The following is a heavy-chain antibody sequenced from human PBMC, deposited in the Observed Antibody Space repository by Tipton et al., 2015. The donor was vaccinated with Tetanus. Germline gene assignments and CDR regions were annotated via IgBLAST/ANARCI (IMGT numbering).Heavy chain of an antibody. CDR3: ARHQSGYFTPFDY. J-gene: IGHJ4*02. CDR1: GASIRGGTFY. Sequence: TLSLTCTVSGASIRGGTFYWGWIRQPPGKGLEWIGGIYESGDTYYIPSLKSRVTISVDTSTNQFSLTLNSMAAADTGVYYCARHQSGYFTPFDYWGQGKLGTVSS. CDR2: IYESGDT. D-gene: IGHD3-3*01. V-gene: IGHV4-39*01.